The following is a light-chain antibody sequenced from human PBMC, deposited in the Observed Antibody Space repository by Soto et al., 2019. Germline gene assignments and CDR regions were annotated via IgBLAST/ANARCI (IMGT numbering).Light chain of an antibody. Sequence: EVLMTQSPATLSVSPGERATLSCRASQSVSTNLAWYQQKPGQAPRLLIYDASTRATGIPARFSGSGSGTEFTLTISSLQSEDFAVYYCQQYDNWPPLTFGGGDQGGY. J-gene: IGKJ4*01. CDR3: QQYDNWPPLT. V-gene: IGKV3-15*01. CDR1: QSVSTN. CDR2: DAS.